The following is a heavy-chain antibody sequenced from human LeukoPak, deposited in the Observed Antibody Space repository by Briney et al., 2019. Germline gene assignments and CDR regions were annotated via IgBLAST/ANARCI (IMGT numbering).Heavy chain of an antibody. CDR2: IIPIFGTA. D-gene: IGHD3-22*01. CDR1: GGTFSSYA. J-gene: IGHJ4*02. CDR3: ARTTTYYYDSSGYPLGY. V-gene: IGHV1-69*13. Sequence: GASVKVSCTASGGTFSSYATSWVRQAPGQGLEWMGGIIPIFGTANYAQKFQGRVTITADESTSTAYMKLSSLRSEDTAVYYCARTTTYYYDSSGYPLGYWGQGTLVTVSS.